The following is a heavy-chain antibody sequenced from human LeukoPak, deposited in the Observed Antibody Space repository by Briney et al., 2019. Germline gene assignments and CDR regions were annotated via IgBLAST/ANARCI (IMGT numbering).Heavy chain of an antibody. CDR2: ISAYNGNT. V-gene: IGHV1-18*01. CDR3: ARSGVLLWFGELLSPTLFDI. D-gene: IGHD3-10*01. J-gene: IGHJ3*02. Sequence: ASVKVSCKASGYTFTSYGISWVRQAPGQGLEWMGWISAYNGNTNYAQKLQGRVTMTTDTSTSTAYMELRSLRSDDTAVYYRARSGVLLWFGELLSPTLFDIWGQGTMVTVSS. CDR1: GYTFTSYG.